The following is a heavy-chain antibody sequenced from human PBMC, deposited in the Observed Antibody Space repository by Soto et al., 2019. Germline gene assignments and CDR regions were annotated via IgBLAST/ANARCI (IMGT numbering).Heavy chain of an antibody. J-gene: IGHJ6*02. CDR3: ARAREYYYGMDV. Sequence: QVQLVQSGAEVKKPGASVKVSCKASGYTFTSYDINWVRQATGQGLGWMGWMNTNSGNTGYAQKFQGRVTMTRNTSISTAYMELSSLRSEDTAVYYCARAREYYYGMDVWGQGTTVTVSS. V-gene: IGHV1-8*01. CDR1: GYTFTSYD. CDR2: MNTNSGNT.